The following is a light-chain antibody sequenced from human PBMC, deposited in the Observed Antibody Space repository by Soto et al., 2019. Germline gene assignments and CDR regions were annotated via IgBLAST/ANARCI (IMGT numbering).Light chain of an antibody. CDR3: SSYTTGSPPLV. CDR1: NSDVGGHNL. Sequence: QSALTQPASVSGSPGQSIAISCTGTNSDVGGHNLVSWYQQHPGKAPKLLISEVSYRPSGISNRFSGSKSGNTASLTISGLQAEDEADYYCSSYTTGSPPLVFGGGTKLTVL. CDR2: EVS. J-gene: IGLJ3*02. V-gene: IGLV2-14*01.